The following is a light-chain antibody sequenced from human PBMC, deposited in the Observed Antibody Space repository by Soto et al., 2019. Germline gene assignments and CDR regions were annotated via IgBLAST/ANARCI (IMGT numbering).Light chain of an antibody. CDR2: DAS. V-gene: IGKV1-5*01. J-gene: IGKJ1*01. CDR1: QSFTSW. CDR3: QQYNSYWGT. Sequence: DIQMTQSPSTLSASVGDRVTITCRASQSFTSWLAWYQRKPGKAPKLLIYDASSLESGVPSRFSGSGSGTEFTLTISSLQPDDFATYYCQQYNSYWGTFGQGTKVDIK.